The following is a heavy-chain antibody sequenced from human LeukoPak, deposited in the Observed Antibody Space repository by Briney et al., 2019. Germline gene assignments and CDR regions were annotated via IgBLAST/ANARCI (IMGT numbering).Heavy chain of an antibody. CDR3: ASMPKMRDMDV. CDR1: GGTLSSYA. V-gene: IGHV1-69*13. D-gene: IGHD2-2*01. Sequence: ASVKVSCKASGGTLSSYAISWVRQAPGQGLEWMGGIIPIFGTANYAQKFQGRVTITADESTSTAYMELSSLRSEDTAVYYCASMPKMRDMDVWGKGTTVTVSS. J-gene: IGHJ6*03. CDR2: IIPIFGTA.